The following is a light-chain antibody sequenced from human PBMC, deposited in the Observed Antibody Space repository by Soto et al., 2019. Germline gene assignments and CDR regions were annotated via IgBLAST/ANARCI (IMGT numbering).Light chain of an antibody. CDR1: SANIGAGYG. Sequence: QPVLTQPPSVSGAPGQGVTFSCTGSSANIGAGYGVQWFQQLPGTAPKLLIYNNNNRPSGVPDRFSGSKSGTSASLAITGLQAEDEADYYCQSYDSSLSAIIFGGGTKLTVL. V-gene: IGLV1-40*01. CDR2: NNN. CDR3: QSYDSSLSAII. J-gene: IGLJ2*01.